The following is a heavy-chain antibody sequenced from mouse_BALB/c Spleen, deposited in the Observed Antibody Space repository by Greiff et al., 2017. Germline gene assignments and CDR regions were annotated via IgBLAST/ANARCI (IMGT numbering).Heavy chain of an antibody. V-gene: IGHV14-3*02. Sequence: VQLQQSGAELVKPGASVKLSCTASGFTINDTYMHWVKQRPEQGLEWIGRIDPANGHTKYDPKFQGKATITADTSSNTAYLQLRSLTSEDTAVYYWARDEGSSYGAWFAYWGQGNLVTVSA. D-gene: IGHD1-1*01. CDR2: IDPANGHT. CDR1: GFTINDTY. J-gene: IGHJ3*01. CDR3: ARDEGSSYGAWFAY.